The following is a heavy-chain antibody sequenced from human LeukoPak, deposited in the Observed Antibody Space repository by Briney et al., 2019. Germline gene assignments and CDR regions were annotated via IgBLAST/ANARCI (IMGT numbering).Heavy chain of an antibody. CDR3: ARVSSLAWFGDIDY. CDR1: GYTFIGYY. Sequence: SVKVSCKAFGYTFIGYYMHWVRQAPGQGLEWMGRIIPILGIANYAQKFQGRVTITADKSTSTAYMELSSLRSEDTAVYYCARVSSLAWFGDIDYWGQGTLVTVSS. D-gene: IGHD3-10*01. V-gene: IGHV1-69*04. J-gene: IGHJ4*02. CDR2: IIPILGIA.